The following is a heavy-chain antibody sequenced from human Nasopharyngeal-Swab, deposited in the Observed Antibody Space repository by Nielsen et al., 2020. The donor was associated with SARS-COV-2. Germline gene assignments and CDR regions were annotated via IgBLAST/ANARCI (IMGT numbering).Heavy chain of an antibody. J-gene: IGHJ4*02. CDR3: ARQYYYDSSGYYVDY. CDR2: IYPGDSDT. D-gene: IGHD3-22*01. Sequence: KVSCKGSGYSFTSYWICWVRQMPGKGLEWMGIIYPGDSDTRYSPSFQGQVTISADKSISTAYLQWSSLKASDTAMYYCARQYYYDSSGYYVDYWGQGTLVTVSS. V-gene: IGHV5-51*01. CDR1: GYSFTSYW.